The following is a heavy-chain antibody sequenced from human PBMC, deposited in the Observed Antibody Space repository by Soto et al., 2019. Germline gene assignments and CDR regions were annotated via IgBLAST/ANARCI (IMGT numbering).Heavy chain of an antibody. Sequence: QVQLQQWGAGLLKPTETLSLTCAVYNGSLSTCYWSWIRQPPGKGLEWIGEINHTGNTNYNPSLKSRVTMSVDTSKNQFSLKLTSVTAADTAVYYCARPGDYYHNWFEPWGQGTLVTVSS. V-gene: IGHV4-34*01. CDR1: NGSLSTCY. D-gene: IGHD3-10*01. CDR3: ARPGDYYHNWFEP. CDR2: INHTGNT. J-gene: IGHJ5*02.